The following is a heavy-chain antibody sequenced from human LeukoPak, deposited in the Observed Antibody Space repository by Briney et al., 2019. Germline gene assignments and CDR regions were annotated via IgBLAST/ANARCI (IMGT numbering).Heavy chain of an antibody. D-gene: IGHD1-26*01. J-gene: IGHJ4*02. CDR2: IYTSGST. V-gene: IGHV4-4*07. CDR3: ARVGSDGSYFDS. Sequence: PSETLSLTCTVSGHSLTNYYWSWIRQPAGKGLEWIGRIYTSGSTHYNPSRQSRVTMSVDTSKNQFSLKLSSVTAADTAVYYCARVGSDGSYFDSWGKGTLVTVSS. CDR1: GHSLTNYY.